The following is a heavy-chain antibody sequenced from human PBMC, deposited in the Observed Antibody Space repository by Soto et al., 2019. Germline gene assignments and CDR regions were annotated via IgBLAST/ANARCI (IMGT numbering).Heavy chain of an antibody. CDR1: GFTVRSNA. J-gene: IGHJ4*02. V-gene: IGHV3-23*01. CDR2: MGASGGDT. Sequence: PGGSLRLSCAASGFTVRSNAMGWVRQAPGKGLEWVSAMGASGGDTYYAASVKGRFTISRDNSKNTLYLQMNGLRAEDTAVYYCANWNYIDYWGQGTLVTVSS. CDR3: ANWNYIDY. D-gene: IGHD1-1*01.